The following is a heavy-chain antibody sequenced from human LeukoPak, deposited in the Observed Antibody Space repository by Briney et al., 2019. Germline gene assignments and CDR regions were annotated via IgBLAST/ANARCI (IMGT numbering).Heavy chain of an antibody. V-gene: IGHV4-61*08. J-gene: IGHJ5*02. D-gene: IGHD3-10*01. CDR3: ARQKLTRGSGSYYTSWFDP. CDR1: GGSISAAGYY. CDR2: IYHSGST. Sequence: SETLSLTCAVSGGSISAAGYYWSWIRQLPGKGLEWIGYIYHSGSTNYNPSLKSRVTISVDTSKNQFSLKLSSVTAADTAVYYCARQKLTRGSGSYYTSWFDPWGQGTLVTVSS.